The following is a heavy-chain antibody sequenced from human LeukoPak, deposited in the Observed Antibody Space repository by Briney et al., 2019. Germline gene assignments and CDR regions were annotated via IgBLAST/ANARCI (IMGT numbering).Heavy chain of an antibody. CDR2: ISDSGNTI. CDR3: ARGSGTDY. CDR1: GFTISTHE. D-gene: IGHD1-14*01. Sequence: PGGSLRLSCAASGFTISTHEMNWVRQAPGKGLEWLSYISDSGNTIYFADSVKSRFSIYRDTAKNSLYLQMNSLRAEATAIYYCARGSGTDYWGQGTLVTVSS. J-gene: IGHJ4*02. V-gene: IGHV3-48*03.